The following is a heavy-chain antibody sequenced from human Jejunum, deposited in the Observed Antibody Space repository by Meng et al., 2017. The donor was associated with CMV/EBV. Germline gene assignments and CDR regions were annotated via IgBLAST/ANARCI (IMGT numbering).Heavy chain of an antibody. D-gene: IGHD3-3*01. J-gene: IGHJ6*02. CDR3: ARGSYDFWSGYHDFWRGYLPYGMDV. V-gene: IGHV3-7*01. CDR2: IKQDGSER. Sequence: RQAPGKGLEWVATIKQDGSERYYVDSVKGRFTISRDNAKNSLYLQMNSLRAEDTAVYYYARGSYDFWSGYHDFWRGYLPYGMDVWGQGTTVTVSS.